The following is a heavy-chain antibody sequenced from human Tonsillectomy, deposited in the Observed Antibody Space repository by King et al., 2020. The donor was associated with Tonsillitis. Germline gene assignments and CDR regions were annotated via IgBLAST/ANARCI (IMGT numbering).Heavy chain of an antibody. CDR1: GGSISSYY. CDR3: ARVSCRSTSCYFPYYHYYMDV. CDR2: IYYSGST. D-gene: IGHD2-2*01. Sequence: HVQLQESGPGLVKPSETLSLTCTVSGGSISSYYWSWIRQPPGKGLEWIGYIYYSGSTNYNPSLKSRVTISVDTSKNQFSLKLSSVTAADTAVYYCARVSCRSTSCYFPYYHYYMDVWGKGTTVTVSS. J-gene: IGHJ6*03. V-gene: IGHV4-59*01.